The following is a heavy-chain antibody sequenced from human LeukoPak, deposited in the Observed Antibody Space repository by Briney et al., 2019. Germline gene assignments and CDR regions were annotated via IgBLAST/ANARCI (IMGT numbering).Heavy chain of an antibody. Sequence: GGSLRLSCAASGFTFSSYSMNWVRQAPGKGLEWVSTITKSGDQTHYADSVRCLFTISRDIFKNTLHLQMNSLRAEDTAVYHCVKSAGKDGYRDVFDIWGQGTVVTVSS. CDR2: ITKSGDQT. V-gene: IGHV3-21*04. CDR3: VKSAGKDGYRDVFDI. CDR1: GFTFSSYS. D-gene: IGHD5-24*01. J-gene: IGHJ3*02.